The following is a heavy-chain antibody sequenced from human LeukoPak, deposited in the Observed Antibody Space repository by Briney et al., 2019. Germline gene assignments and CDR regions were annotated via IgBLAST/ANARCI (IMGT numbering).Heavy chain of an antibody. Sequence: ASVKVSCKASGYTFTGYGISWVRQAPGQGLEWMGWISAYNGNTNYAQKLQGRVTMTTDTSTSTAYTELRSLRSDDTAVYYCARDPPGGYCSSTSCTNWFDPWGQGTLVTVSS. J-gene: IGHJ5*02. CDR2: ISAYNGNT. D-gene: IGHD2-2*01. V-gene: IGHV1-18*01. CDR3: ARDPPGGYCSSTSCTNWFDP. CDR1: GYTFTGYG.